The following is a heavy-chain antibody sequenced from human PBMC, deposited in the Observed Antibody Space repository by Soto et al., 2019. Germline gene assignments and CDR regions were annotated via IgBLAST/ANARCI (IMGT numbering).Heavy chain of an antibody. D-gene: IGHD5-12*01. Sequence: EVQLVESGGGLVQPGGSLRLSCATSGFTFSSYDMHWVRQATGQGLEWVSAIGTAGDTYYPGSVKGRFTISRENAKNSLYLQMNSLRAGDTAVYYCARARVATIFYYYYMDVWGKGTTVTVSS. J-gene: IGHJ6*03. CDR2: IGTAGDT. CDR3: ARARVATIFYYYYMDV. V-gene: IGHV3-13*01. CDR1: GFTFSSYD.